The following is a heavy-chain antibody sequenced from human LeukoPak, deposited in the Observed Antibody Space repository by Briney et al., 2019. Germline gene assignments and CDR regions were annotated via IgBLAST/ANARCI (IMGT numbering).Heavy chain of an antibody. D-gene: IGHD6-13*01. CDR3: AKDIVAAGLFFDY. J-gene: IGHJ4*02. CDR1: GFIFSEYY. V-gene: IGHV3-11*01. Sequence: PGGFPRLSCAASGFIFSEYYMGWIRQAPGKGLEWVSYIDNSGGTTYYADPVKGRFTISRDDAKNSLFLQMNSLRAEDTAVYYCAKDIVAAGLFFDYWGQGILVTVSS. CDR2: IDNSGGTT.